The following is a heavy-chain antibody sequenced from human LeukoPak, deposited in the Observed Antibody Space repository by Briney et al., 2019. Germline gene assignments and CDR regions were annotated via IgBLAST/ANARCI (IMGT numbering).Heavy chain of an antibody. V-gene: IGHV3-49*03. J-gene: IGHJ4*02. CDR2: IRSKAYGGTT. CDR1: GFTFGDYA. D-gene: IGHD3-22*01. Sequence: PGGSLRLSCTASGFTFGDYAMSWFRQAPGKGLEWVGFIRSKAYGGTTEYAASVKGRFTISRDDSKSIAYLQMNSLKTEDTAVYYCTSHHENYYDSSGDYWGQGTLVTVSS. CDR3: TSHHENYYDSSGDY.